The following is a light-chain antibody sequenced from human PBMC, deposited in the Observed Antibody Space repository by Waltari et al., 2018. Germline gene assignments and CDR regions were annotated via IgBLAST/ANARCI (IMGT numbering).Light chain of an antibody. Sequence: EFVLTQSPGTLSLSPGETATLSCRASQTAAGNYLSWYQQTPGQAPRLLMYKTSNRATGIPDRFIGSGSGTDFTLTISRLEPEDSAVYYCHQYGVTPLFTFGPGTKVDIK. J-gene: IGKJ3*01. CDR1: QTAAGNY. CDR3: HQYGVTPLFT. V-gene: IGKV3-20*01. CDR2: KTS.